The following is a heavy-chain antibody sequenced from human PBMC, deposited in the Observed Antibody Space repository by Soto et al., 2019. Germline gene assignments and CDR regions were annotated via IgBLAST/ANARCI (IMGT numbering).Heavy chain of an antibody. CDR2: IVVGSGNT. CDR1: GFTFTSSA. D-gene: IGHD6-13*01. CDR3: AAGGAGGYGSSWLSYWYFDL. J-gene: IGHJ2*01. V-gene: IGHV1-58*01. Sequence: QMQLVQSGPEVKKPGTSVKVSCKASGFTFTSSAVQWVRQARGQRLEWIGWIVVGSGNTNYAQKFQERVTITRDMSTSTAYMEVSSLRSEDTAVYYCAAGGAGGYGSSWLSYWYFDLWGRGTLVTVSS.